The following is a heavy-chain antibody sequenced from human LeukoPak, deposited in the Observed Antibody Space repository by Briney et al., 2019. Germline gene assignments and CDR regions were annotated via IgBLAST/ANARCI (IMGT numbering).Heavy chain of an antibody. CDR2: ISSSSSYI. V-gene: IGHV3-21*01. Sequence: GGSLRLSCAASGFTFSSYSMNWVRQAPGKGLEWVSSISSSSSYIYYADSVKGRFTISRDNAKNSLYLQMNSLRAEDTAVYYCARPSDCSSTSCYPPRVADPYYYYGMDVWGQGTTVTVSS. D-gene: IGHD2-2*01. J-gene: IGHJ6*02. CDR3: ARPSDCSSTSCYPPRVADPYYYYGMDV. CDR1: GFTFSSYS.